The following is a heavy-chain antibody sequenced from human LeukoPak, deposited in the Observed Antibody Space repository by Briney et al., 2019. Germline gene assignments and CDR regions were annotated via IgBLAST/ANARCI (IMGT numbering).Heavy chain of an antibody. CDR3: ARDKSRSGWPNYYYYGMDV. J-gene: IGHJ6*01. D-gene: IGHD6-19*01. CDR2: IIPIFGTV. Sequence: SVKVSCKASGGTFSSYAISWVRQAPGQGLEWMGGIIPIFGTVNYAQKFQGRVTITADESTSTAYMELSSLRSEDTAVYYCARDKSRSGWPNYYYYGMDVWGQGTTVTVSS. CDR1: GGTFSSYA. V-gene: IGHV1-69*13.